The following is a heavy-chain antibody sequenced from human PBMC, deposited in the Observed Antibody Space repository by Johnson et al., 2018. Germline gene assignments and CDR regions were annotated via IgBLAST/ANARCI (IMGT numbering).Heavy chain of an antibody. CDR3: ASAPYYYDSSGYYYGYFQH. V-gene: IGHV5-51*01. Sequence: IGWVRQMPGKGLEXMGIIDPGDSDTRYSPSFQGQVTISADKSISTAYLQWSSLKASDTAMYYCASAPYYYDSSGYYYGYFQHWGQGTLVTVSS. J-gene: IGHJ1*01. D-gene: IGHD3-22*01. CDR2: IDPGDSDT.